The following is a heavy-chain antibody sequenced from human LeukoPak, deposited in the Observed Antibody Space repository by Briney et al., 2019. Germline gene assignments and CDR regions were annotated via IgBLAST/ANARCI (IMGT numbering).Heavy chain of an antibody. V-gene: IGHV2-5*02. J-gene: IGHJ4*02. Sequence: SGPTLVKPTQTLTLTCTFSGFSLGTRGVAVGWIRQPPGKALEWLGLIYWDDDKRYSPSLKSALTITKDTSKNQVVLTMTNMDPVDTATYYCAHRRDGYNSLDYWGQGTLVTVSS. CDR3: AHRRDGYNSLDY. CDR1: GFSLGTRGVA. D-gene: IGHD5-24*01. CDR2: IYWDDDK.